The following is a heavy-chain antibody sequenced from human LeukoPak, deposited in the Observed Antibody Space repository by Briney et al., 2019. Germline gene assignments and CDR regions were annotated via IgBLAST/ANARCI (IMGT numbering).Heavy chain of an antibody. CDR1: GFTFSSYE. J-gene: IGHJ4*02. Sequence: GESLRLSCAASGFTFSSYEMNWVRQAPGKGLEWVSYISSSGSTIYYADSVKGRFTISRDNAKNSLYLQMNSLRAEDTAVYYCARVSWELLLPRPSDYWGQGTLVTVSS. CDR3: ARVSWELLLPRPSDY. V-gene: IGHV3-48*03. D-gene: IGHD1-26*01. CDR2: ISSSGSTI.